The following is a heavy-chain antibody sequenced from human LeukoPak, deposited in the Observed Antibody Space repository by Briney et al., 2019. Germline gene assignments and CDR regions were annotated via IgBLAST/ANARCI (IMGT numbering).Heavy chain of an antibody. V-gene: IGHV3-23*01. CDR3: AKGSGGSILTPYYFDY. D-gene: IGHD3-3*01. CDR1: GFTFSSYA. J-gene: IGHJ4*02. Sequence: GGSLRLSCAASGFTFSSYAMNWVRQAPGKGLEWVSAISGSGGSTSYADSVKGRFTISRDNSKNTLSLQMNSLRAEDTAVYYCAKGSGGSILTPYYFDYWGQGTLVTVSS. CDR2: ISGSGGST.